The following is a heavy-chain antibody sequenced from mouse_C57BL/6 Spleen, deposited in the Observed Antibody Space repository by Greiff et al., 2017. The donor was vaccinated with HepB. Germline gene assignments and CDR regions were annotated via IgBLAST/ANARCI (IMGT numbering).Heavy chain of an antibody. CDR1: GYTFTSYW. Sequence: VQLQQPGAELVMPGASVKLSCKASGYTFTSYWMHWVKQRPGQGLEWIGEIDPSDSYTNYNQKFKGKSKLTVDKSSSTAYMQLSSLTSEDSAVYYLARSGGLRGAMDYWGQGTSVTVAS. CDR3: ARSGGLRGAMDY. D-gene: IGHD2-4*01. J-gene: IGHJ4*01. V-gene: IGHV1-69*01. CDR2: IDPSDSYT.